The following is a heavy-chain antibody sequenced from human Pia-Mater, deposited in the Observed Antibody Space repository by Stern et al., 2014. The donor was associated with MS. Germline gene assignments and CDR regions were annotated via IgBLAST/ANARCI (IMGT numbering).Heavy chain of an antibody. V-gene: IGHV3-74*01. D-gene: IGHD2-21*02. CDR2: INRDGSST. Sequence: VQLVESGGGLVQPGGSLRLSCAASGFTFSSYWMPWVRQAPGKGLVWVSRINRDGSSTSYADSVKGRFTISRDNAKNTLYLQMNSLRAEDTAVYYCARDPSYCGGDCYANWFDPWGQGTLVTVSS. CDR1: GFTFSSYW. J-gene: IGHJ5*02. CDR3: ARDPSYCGGDCYANWFDP.